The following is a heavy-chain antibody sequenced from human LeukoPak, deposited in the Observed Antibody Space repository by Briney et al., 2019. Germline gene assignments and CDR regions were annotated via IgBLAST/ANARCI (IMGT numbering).Heavy chain of an antibody. CDR2: IYYSGST. D-gene: IGHD3-3*01. CDR1: GGSISSYY. J-gene: IGHJ6*02. CDR3: ARASPGTDYDFWSGQYYYYGMDV. V-gene: IGHV4-59*01. Sequence: PSETLSLTCTVSGGSISSYYWSWIRQPPGKGLEWIGYIYYSGSTNYNPSLKSRVTISVDTSKNQFSLKLSSVTAADTAVYYCARASPGTDYDFWSGQYYYYGMDVWGQGTTVTVSS.